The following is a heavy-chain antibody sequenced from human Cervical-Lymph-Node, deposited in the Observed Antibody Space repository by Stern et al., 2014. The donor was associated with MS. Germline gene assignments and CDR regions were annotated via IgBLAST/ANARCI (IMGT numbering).Heavy chain of an antibody. CDR1: GYTFPSYY. CDR3: AREVAGHRLGMMDV. J-gene: IGHJ6*02. V-gene: IGHV1-46*01. CDR2: INPSGGST. D-gene: IGHD6-19*01. Sequence: VQLVQSGAEVKKPGASAKVSCKASGYTFPSYYMHWVRQAPGQGLAWMGIINPSGGSTSYAQKFQGRVTMTRDTSTSTVYMELSSLRSEDTAVYYCAREVAGHRLGMMDVWGQGTTVTVS.